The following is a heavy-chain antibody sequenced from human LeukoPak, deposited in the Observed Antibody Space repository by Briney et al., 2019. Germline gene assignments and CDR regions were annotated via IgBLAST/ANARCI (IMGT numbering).Heavy chain of an antibody. CDR1: GYTFTGYY. J-gene: IGHJ4*02. CDR2: ISPNSGGT. V-gene: IGHV1-2*02. Sequence: ASVKVSCKASGYTFTGYYMHWVRQAPGQGLEWMGWISPNSGGTNYAQKFQGRVTMTRDTSISTAYMELSRLRSDDTAVYYCARAVNYGSANDYWGQGTLVTVSS. D-gene: IGHD3-10*01. CDR3: ARAVNYGSANDY.